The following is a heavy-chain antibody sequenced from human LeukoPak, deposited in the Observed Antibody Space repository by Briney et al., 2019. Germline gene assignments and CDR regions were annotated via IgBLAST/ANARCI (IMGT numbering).Heavy chain of an antibody. Sequence: PSETLSLTFTVSGGSISSYYWSWIRQPPGKGLEWIGFMYYSGRTTYNPSLKSRVTISVDTSKDQFSLKLSSVTAADTAVYYCARGVGRDALWSGYSLPTTYYMDVWGKGTTVTVSS. J-gene: IGHJ6*03. CDR3: ARGVGRDALWSGYSLPTTYYMDV. V-gene: IGHV4-59*01. CDR2: MYYSGRT. D-gene: IGHD3-3*01. CDR1: GGSISSYY.